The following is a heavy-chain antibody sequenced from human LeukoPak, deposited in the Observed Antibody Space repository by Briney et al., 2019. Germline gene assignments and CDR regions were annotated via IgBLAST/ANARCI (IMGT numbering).Heavy chain of an antibody. CDR2: IRGSDDST. V-gene: IGHV3-23*01. CDR1: VSTFSSYA. J-gene: IGHJ4*02. Sequence: GGSLRLSCAASVSTFSSYAMTWVRHAPGTGLECVSLIRGSDDSTYYADSVRGRFTISRDNSKNTLYLQMNSLRAEDTAVYYCAKSTSTRITILGYWGQGTLVTVSS. D-gene: IGHD3-10*01. CDR3: AKSTSTRITILGY.